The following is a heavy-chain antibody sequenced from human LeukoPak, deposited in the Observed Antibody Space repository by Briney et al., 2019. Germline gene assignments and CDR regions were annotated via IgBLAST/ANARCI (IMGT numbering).Heavy chain of an antibody. J-gene: IGHJ4*02. Sequence: PWASVKVSCKASGGTFSSYAISWVRQAPGQGLKWMGGIIPIFGTANYAQKFQGRVTITADESTSTAYMELSSLRSEDTAVYYCARGPEGYSSSWYYTDYWGQGTLVTVSS. CDR2: IIPIFGTA. CDR1: GGTFSSYA. V-gene: IGHV1-69*13. CDR3: ARGPEGYSSSWYYTDY. D-gene: IGHD6-13*01.